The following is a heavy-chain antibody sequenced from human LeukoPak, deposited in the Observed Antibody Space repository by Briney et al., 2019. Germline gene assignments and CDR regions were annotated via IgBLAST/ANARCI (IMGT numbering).Heavy chain of an antibody. J-gene: IGHJ4*02. CDR3: ACPGITIFGAQFDY. Sequence: PSETLSLTCTVSGGSISSSSYYWGWIRQPPGKGLEWIGSIYYSGSTYYNPSLKSRVTISVDTSKNQFSLKLSSVTAADTAVYHCACPGITIFGAQFDYWGQGTLVTVSS. D-gene: IGHD3-3*01. CDR2: IYYSGST. CDR1: GGSISSSSYY. V-gene: IGHV4-39*01.